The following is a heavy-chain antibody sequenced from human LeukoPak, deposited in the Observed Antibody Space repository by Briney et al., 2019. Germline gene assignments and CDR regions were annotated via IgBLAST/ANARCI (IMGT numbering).Heavy chain of an antibody. CDR2: INHSGST. V-gene: IGHV4-34*01. D-gene: IGHD3-22*01. CDR1: GGSFSGYY. Sequence: PSETLSLTCAVYGGSFSGYYWSWIRQPPGKGLEWIGEINHSGSTSYNPSLKSRVTISVDTSKNQFSLKLSSVTAADTAVYYCADDYYYDSSGYRKHQNWGQGTLVTVSS. J-gene: IGHJ4*02. CDR3: ADDYYYDSSGYRKHQN.